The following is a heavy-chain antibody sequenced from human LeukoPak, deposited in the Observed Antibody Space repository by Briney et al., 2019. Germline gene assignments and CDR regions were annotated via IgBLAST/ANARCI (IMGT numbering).Heavy chain of an antibody. CDR2: ISYDGSNK. CDR3: ARGRGRCSGGSCWYFDY. D-gene: IGHD2-15*01. J-gene: IGHJ4*02. Sequence: GALRLSFAASGFTFSSYAMHWVRQAPGKGLEWVAVISYDGSNKYYADSVKGRFTISRDNSKNTLYLQMNSLRAEDTAVYYCARGRGRCSGGSCWYFDYWGQGTLVTVSS. CDR1: GFTFSSYA. V-gene: IGHV3-30-3*01.